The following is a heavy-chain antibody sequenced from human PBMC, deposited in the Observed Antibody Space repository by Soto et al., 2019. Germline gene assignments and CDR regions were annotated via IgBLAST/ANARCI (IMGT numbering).Heavy chain of an antibody. J-gene: IGHJ4*02. CDR2: IYTSGST. CDR3: ARDPSSKGTYYFDY. V-gene: IGHV4-4*07. Sequence: SETLSLTCTVSGGSISSYYWSWIRQPAGKGLEWIGRIYTSGSTNYNPSLKSRVTMSVDTSKNQFSLKLSSVTAADTAVYYCARDPSSKGTYYFDYWGQGTLVTVS. D-gene: IGHD3-10*01. CDR1: GGSISSYY.